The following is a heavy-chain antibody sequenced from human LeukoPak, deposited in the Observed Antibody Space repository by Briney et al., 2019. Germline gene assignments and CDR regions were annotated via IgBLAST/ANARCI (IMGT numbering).Heavy chain of an antibody. CDR3: ARGRRDPWRFEVVTSYYYYGMDV. CDR2: MNPNNGNT. V-gene: IGHV1-8*01. Sequence: ASVKVSCKASGYTFTSYDINWVRQATGQGLEWMGWMNPNNGNTGYAQKFQGRVTMTRNTSISTAYMELSSLRSEDTAVYYCARGRRDPWRFEVVTSYYYYGMDVWGQGTTVTVSS. D-gene: IGHD2-21*01. J-gene: IGHJ6*02. CDR1: GYTFTSYD.